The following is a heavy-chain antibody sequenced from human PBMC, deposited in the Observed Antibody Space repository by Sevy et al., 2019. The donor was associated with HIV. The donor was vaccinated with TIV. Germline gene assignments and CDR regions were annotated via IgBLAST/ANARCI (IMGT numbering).Heavy chain of an antibody. D-gene: IGHD1-26*01. Sequence: ASVMVSCKASGYTFISYYIHWVRQAPGQGLEWMGMVDPSGDSANYAQKFQGRVTMTWDTSTSTVHMELSSLRSEDTVVYYCARDRDVSVSYLENFYYAMDVWGQGTTVTVSS. CDR3: ARDRDVSVSYLENFYYAMDV. J-gene: IGHJ6*02. V-gene: IGHV1-46*01. CDR1: GYTFISYY. CDR2: VDPSGDSA.